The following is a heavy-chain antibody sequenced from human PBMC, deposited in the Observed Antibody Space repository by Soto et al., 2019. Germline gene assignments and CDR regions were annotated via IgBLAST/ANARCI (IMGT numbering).Heavy chain of an antibody. CDR3: ARGGGYCTPTSCAIDS. Sequence: PGGSLRLSCVASRFSFSSYEMSWVRQAAGKGLEWVSRVSLTGDRTNYAGSVKGRFTVSRDNFKNTLYLEMDSLRPEDTAIYYCARGGGYCTPTSCAIDSWGRGTPVTLSS. CDR1: RFSFSSYE. D-gene: IGHD2-8*01. J-gene: IGHJ4*02. CDR2: VSLTGDRT. V-gene: IGHV3-23*01.